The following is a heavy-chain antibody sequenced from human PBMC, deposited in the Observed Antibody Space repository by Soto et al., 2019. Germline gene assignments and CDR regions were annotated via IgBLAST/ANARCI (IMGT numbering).Heavy chain of an antibody. D-gene: IGHD2-2*01. Sequence: SETLSLTCAVSGDSISSGYYWGWIRQPPGKGLEWIGSIYHSGTTHYSPSLKSRVTISVDTSNNEFSLKLTSVTAADTAVYYCARDWETYCGSTSRNTTSPWDPGILVTVSS. CDR1: GDSISSGYY. CDR2: IYHSGTT. J-gene: IGHJ5*02. CDR3: ARDWETYCGSTSRNTTSP. V-gene: IGHV4-38-2*02.